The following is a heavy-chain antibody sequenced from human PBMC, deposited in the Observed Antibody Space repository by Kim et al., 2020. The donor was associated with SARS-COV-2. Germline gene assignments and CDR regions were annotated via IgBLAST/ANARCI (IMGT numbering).Heavy chain of an antibody. V-gene: IGHV4-39*01. J-gene: IGHJ6*02. D-gene: IGHD3-10*01. Sequence: SETLSLTCTVSGGSISSSSYYWGWIRQPPGKGLEWIGSIYYSGSTYYNPSLKSRVTISVDTSKNQFSLKLSSVTAADTAVYYCARHAIRSITMVRGVIGYGMDVWGQGTTVTVSS. CDR1: GGSISSSSYY. CDR3: ARHAIRSITMVRGVIGYGMDV. CDR2: IYYSGST.